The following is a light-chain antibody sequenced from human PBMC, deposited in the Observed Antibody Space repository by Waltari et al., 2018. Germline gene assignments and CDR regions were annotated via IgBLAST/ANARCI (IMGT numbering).Light chain of an antibody. CDR3: QQYGSSPYT. Sequence: EIVLTQSPGTLSLSPGERATLSSRASQSISRYLAWYQQKPGQAPRLLIYIISSRATGIPDRFSGSGSGTDFTLTISRLEPEDFAVYYCQQYGSSPYTFGQGTKLE. CDR2: IIS. CDR1: QSISRY. V-gene: IGKV3-20*01. J-gene: IGKJ2*01.